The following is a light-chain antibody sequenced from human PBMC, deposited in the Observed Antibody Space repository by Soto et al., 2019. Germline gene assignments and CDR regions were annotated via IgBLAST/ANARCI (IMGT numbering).Light chain of an antibody. V-gene: IGKV3-20*01. J-gene: IGKJ1*01. CDR3: QQYGSSMWT. CDR1: QSVSSSY. CDR2: GAS. Sequence: EIVLTQSPGTLSLSPGERATLSYRASQSVSSSYLAWYQQKPGQAPRLLIYGASSRATGIPDRFSGSGSGTDFTLTISRLEPEDFAVYYCQQYGSSMWTFGQGIKVEIK.